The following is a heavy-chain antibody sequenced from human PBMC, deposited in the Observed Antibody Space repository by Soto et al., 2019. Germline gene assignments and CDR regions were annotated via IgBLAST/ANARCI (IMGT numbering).Heavy chain of an antibody. CDR1: GGSFSGYY. CDR3: ARGFGNVVVVASWFDP. D-gene: IGHD2-15*01. V-gene: IGHV4-34*01. J-gene: IGHJ5*02. Sequence: QVQLQQWGAGLLKPSETLSLTCAVYGGSFSGYYWSWIRQPPGKGLEWIGEINHSGSTNYNPSLKSRVTIAVDTSKNQFSLKLSSVTAADTALYDCARGFGNVVVVASWFDPWGEGTLVAVSS. CDR2: INHSGST.